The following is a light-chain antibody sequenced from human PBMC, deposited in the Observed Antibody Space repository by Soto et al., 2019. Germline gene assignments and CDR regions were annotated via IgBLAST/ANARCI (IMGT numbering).Light chain of an antibody. V-gene: IGKV3-20*01. CDR1: ESVSRN. J-gene: IGKJ1*01. CDR3: QQYGSSGT. Sequence: EVVMTQSPATLSVSPGERATLSCRASESVSRNLAWYQQKPGQAPRLLIYGASNRATGIPDRFSGSGSGTDFTLTISRLEPEDFAVDYCQQYGSSGTVGQGTKGAIK. CDR2: GAS.